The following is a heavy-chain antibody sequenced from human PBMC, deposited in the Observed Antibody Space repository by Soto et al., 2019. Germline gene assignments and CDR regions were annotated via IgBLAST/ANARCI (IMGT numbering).Heavy chain of an antibody. J-gene: IGHJ4*02. CDR1: GFTFSSYD. CDR3: ARSSSWYSGFDY. V-gene: IGHV3-13*01. D-gene: IGHD6-13*01. Sequence: GGSLRLSCAASGFTFSSYDMHWVRQATGKGLEWVSAIGTAGDTYYPGSVKGRFTISRENAKNSLYLQMNSLRAGDTAVYYCARSSSWYSGFDYWGQGTLVTVSS. CDR2: IGTAGDT.